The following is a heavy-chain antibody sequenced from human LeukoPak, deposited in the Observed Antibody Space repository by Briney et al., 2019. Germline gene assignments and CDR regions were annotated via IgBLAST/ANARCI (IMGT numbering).Heavy chain of an antibody. Sequence: PAETVSLTCTVSGGSISSYYWSWIRQPPGKGLEWIGYLYYSGSTNYNPSLKSRVTISVDTSKNQFSLKLSSVTAADTAVYYCARAGIAVAGVSAFDIWGQGTMVTVSS. D-gene: IGHD6-19*01. CDR2: LYYSGST. V-gene: IGHV4-59*01. CDR1: GGSISSYY. CDR3: ARAGIAVAGVSAFDI. J-gene: IGHJ3*02.